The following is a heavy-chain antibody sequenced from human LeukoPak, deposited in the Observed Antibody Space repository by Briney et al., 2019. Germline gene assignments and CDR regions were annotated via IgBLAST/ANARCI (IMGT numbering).Heavy chain of an antibody. V-gene: IGHV3-9*01. Sequence: GGSLRLSCAASGFTFSSYGMNWVRQAPGKGLEWVSGISRNSGSIGYADSVKGRFTISRDNAKNSLYLQMNSLRAEDTALYYCAKDMAGRGYSDYVNWGQGTLVTVAS. CDR2: ISRNSGSI. CDR1: GFTFSSYG. D-gene: IGHD5-12*01. J-gene: IGHJ4*02. CDR3: AKDMAGRGYSDYVN.